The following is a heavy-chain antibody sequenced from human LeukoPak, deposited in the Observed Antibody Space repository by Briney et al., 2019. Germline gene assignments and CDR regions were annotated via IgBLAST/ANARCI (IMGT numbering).Heavy chain of an antibody. CDR1: GGSISSSSYY. CDR2: IYYSGST. J-gene: IGHJ4*02. D-gene: IGHD3-10*01. CDR3: ASGYGSGSSVDY. Sequence: SETLSLTCTVSGGSISSSSYYWGWIRQPPGKGLEWIGSIYYSGSTYYNPSLKSRVTISVDTSKNQFSLKLSSVTAADTAVYYCASGYGSGSSVDYWGQGTLVTVSS. V-gene: IGHV4-39*07.